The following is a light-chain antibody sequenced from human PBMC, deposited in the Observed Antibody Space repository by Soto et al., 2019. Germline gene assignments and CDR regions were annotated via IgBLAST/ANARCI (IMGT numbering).Light chain of an antibody. CDR3: ASFTTSNHVV. V-gene: IGLV2-14*01. CDR1: GSDVGAYNY. Sequence: QSVLTQPASVSGSPGQSITISCTGTGSDVGAYNYVSWYQQHPGRAPKLMIFEATNRPSGISNRLSGSKSGNTASLTISGLQPEDEAHYYCASFTTSNHVVFGGGTKVTVL. CDR2: EAT. J-gene: IGLJ2*01.